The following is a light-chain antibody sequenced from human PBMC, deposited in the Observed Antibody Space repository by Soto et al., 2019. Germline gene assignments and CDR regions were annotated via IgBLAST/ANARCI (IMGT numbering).Light chain of an antibody. CDR1: QGIRNH. Sequence: AIQMTESPSSLSASVGDRVTITCRASQGIRNHLGWYQQKPGKAPTLLIYVASSLQSGVPSRLSGSGSGTEFTLNISRLQPEDFATYYCLQDYNYPWTFGQGTKVEIK. CDR3: LQDYNYPWT. J-gene: IGKJ1*01. V-gene: IGKV1-6*01. CDR2: VAS.